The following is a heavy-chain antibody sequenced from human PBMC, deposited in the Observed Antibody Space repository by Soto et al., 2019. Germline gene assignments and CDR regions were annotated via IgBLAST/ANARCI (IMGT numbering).Heavy chain of an antibody. V-gene: IGHV1-18*01. J-gene: IGHJ4*02. CDR3: ARARYGDY. D-gene: IGHD1-1*01. Sequence: QLHPVQSGAEVKKPGASVKVSCKGSGYAFTTYGITWVRQAPGQGLEWMGWISAHNVNTNYAQKLQGRVTVTRDTSSSTAYMELRSVRCVDTAVYYCARARYGDYWGQGALVTVSS. CDR2: ISAHNVNT. CDR1: GYAFTTYG.